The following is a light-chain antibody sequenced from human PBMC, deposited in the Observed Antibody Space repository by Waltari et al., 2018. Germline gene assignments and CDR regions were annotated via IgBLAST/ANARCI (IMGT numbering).Light chain of an antibody. CDR2: AAS. CDR3: QQSYS. V-gene: IGKV1-39*01. CDR1: QSSRDY. J-gene: IGKJ5*01. Sequence: DIQMTQSPSSLSASVGDRVTITCRASQSSRDYLNWYQQKPGKAPKRLIYAASTLQSGVPTRFSGSGSGTDYALTSSSLQPEDFATYNCQQSYSFGQGTRLESK.